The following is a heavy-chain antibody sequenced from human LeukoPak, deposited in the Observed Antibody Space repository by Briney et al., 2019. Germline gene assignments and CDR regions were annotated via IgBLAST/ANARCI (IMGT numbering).Heavy chain of an antibody. J-gene: IGHJ5*02. CDR2: IKEDGSEK. Sequence: WGSLSLTCAASGFSFSSYWLTWVCQAPGKGLEWVANIKEDGSEKYYLDSVKGRFTISRDNAKSSLYLQMNSLRADDTAVYYCARDDYTSNFPAWSQGTLVTVSS. D-gene: IGHD6-13*01. CDR1: GFSFSSYW. V-gene: IGHV3-7*05. CDR3: ARDDYTSNFPA.